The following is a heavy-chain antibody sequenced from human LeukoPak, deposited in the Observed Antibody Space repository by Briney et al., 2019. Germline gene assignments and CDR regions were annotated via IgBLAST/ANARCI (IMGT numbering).Heavy chain of an antibody. CDR3: ARDRDLGLYGMDV. CDR2: INHSGST. D-gene: IGHD7-27*01. V-gene: IGHV4-34*01. CDR1: GGSFSGYY. J-gene: IGHJ6*02. Sequence: SETLSLTCAVYGGSFSGYYWSWIRQPPGKGLEWIGEINHSGSTNYNPSLKSRVTISVDTSKNQFSLKLSSVTAADTAVYYCARDRDLGLYGMDVWGQGTTVTVSS.